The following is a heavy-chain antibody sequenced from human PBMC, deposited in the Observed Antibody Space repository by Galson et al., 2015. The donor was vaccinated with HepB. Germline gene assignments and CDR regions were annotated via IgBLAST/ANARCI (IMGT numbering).Heavy chain of an antibody. V-gene: IGHV3-7*03. D-gene: IGHD3-22*01. CDR2: IKQDGSEK. CDR1: GFTFSSYW. J-gene: IGHJ6*02. CDR3: ARGRSRLLLRNSGYYYGMDV. Sequence: SLRLSCAASGFTFSSYWMSWVRQAPGKGLEWVANIKQDGSEKYYVDSVKGRFTISRDNAKNSLYLQMNSLRAEDTAVYYCARGRSRLLLRNSGYYYGMDVWGQGTTVTVSS.